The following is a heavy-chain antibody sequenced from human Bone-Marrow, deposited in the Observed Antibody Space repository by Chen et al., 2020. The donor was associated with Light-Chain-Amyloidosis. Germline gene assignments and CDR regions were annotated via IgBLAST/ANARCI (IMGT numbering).Heavy chain of an antibody. Sequence: HLVESGGGLVQPGGSLRLSCAGSGFSFSAYSMNWVRQAPGKGLEWLSYINRSGRSIHYADSVKRRITISRDNGKNSLYLQMNSLRAEDTATYYCAREGVGDTDAFDIWGQGTMIIVSP. D-gene: IGHD1-26*01. V-gene: IGHV3-48*01. CDR3: AREGVGDTDAFDI. CDR2: INRSGRSI. CDR1: GFSFSAYS. J-gene: IGHJ3*02.